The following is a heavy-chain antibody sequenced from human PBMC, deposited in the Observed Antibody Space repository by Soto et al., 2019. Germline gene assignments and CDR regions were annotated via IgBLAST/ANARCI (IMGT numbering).Heavy chain of an antibody. Sequence: GESLKISCQRSGYSFTSYWIGWVRQMPGKGLEWMGIIYPGDSDTRYSPSFQGQVTISADKSISTAYLQWSSLKASDTAMYYCARHVEYYYDSSGYKDYYYYYGMDVWGQGTTVTVS. V-gene: IGHV5-51*01. J-gene: IGHJ6*02. CDR1: GYSFTSYW. CDR3: ARHVEYYYDSSGYKDYYYYYGMDV. CDR2: IYPGDSDT. D-gene: IGHD3-22*01.